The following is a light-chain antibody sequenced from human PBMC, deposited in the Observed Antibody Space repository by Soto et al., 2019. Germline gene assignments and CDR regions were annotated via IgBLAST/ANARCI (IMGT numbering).Light chain of an antibody. CDR1: HSLLHSDGNTY. Sequence: DIVMTQTPLSLSVTPGQPASISCKSSHSLLHSDGNTYLSWLHQRPGXPPXLLIYQISKRLSGVPDRFSGSGAGKFFTPKISRLEAQYVGIYFCMQSIQLRTFGQGTKVDIK. V-gene: IGKV2-24*01. J-gene: IGKJ1*01. CDR2: QIS. CDR3: MQSIQLRT.